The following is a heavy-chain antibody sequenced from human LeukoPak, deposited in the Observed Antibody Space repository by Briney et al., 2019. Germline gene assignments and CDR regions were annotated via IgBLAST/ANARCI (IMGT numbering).Heavy chain of an antibody. CDR1: GFIFSSYG. CDR2: ISYDGSNE. CDR3: AKAIFSTAGYSSGWYVRNWFDP. J-gene: IGHJ5*02. D-gene: IGHD6-19*01. Sequence: QSGGSLRLSCAASGFIFSSYGMHWVRQSPGKGLEWVAVISYDGSNEYYADSVKGRFTISRDNSKNTLYLQMNSLRAEDTAVYYCAKAIFSTAGYSSGWYVRNWFDPWGQGTLVTVSS. V-gene: IGHV3-30*18.